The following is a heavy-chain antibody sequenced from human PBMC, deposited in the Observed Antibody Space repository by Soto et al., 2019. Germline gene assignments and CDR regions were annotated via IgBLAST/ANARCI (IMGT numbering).Heavy chain of an antibody. D-gene: IGHD3-22*01. CDR2: IYYSGST. J-gene: IGHJ4*02. Sequence: SETLSLTCTVSGGSISSGDYYWSWIRQPPXKGLEWIGYIYYSGSTYYNPSLKSRVTISVDTSKNQFSLKLSSVTAADTAVYYCARSEYYYDSSGYYPVYFDYWGQGSLVTVSS. CDR1: GGSISSGDYY. V-gene: IGHV4-30-4*01. CDR3: ARSEYYYDSSGYYPVYFDY.